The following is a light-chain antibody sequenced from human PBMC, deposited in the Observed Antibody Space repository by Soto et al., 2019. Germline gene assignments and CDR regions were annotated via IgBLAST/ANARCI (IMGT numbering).Light chain of an antibody. J-gene: IGLJ1*01. Sequence: QSVVAQPSSVGASPGQSNTNSSTVTISHVGAYDAVSWYQQPPGKAPQVITYRGTKRPSGVSTRFSGYVSGNTASLTVSGLQAEAEAEYFCCSSAPESTSVFGTGTKIT. CDR1: ISHVGAYDA. CDR3: CSSAPESTSV. CDR2: RGT. V-gene: IGLV2-23*01.